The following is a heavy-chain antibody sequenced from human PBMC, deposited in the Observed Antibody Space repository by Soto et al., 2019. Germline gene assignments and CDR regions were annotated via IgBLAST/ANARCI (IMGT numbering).Heavy chain of an antibody. V-gene: IGHV1-8*01. J-gene: IGHJ6*03. D-gene: IGHD2-2*01. CDR3: ARVPAATYYYYYYMDV. CDR2: MNPNSGNT. Sequence: QVQLVQSGAEVKKPGASVKVSCKASGYTFTSYDINWVRQATGQGLEWMGWMNPNSGNTGYAQKFQGRVTMTRNTSISTAYMELSSLRSEDTAVYYCARVPAATYYYYYYMDVWGKGTTVTVSS. CDR1: GYTFTSYD.